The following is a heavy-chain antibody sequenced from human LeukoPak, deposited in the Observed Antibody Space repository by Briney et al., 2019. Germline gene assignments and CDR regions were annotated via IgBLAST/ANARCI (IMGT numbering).Heavy chain of an antibody. V-gene: IGHV3-23*01. Sequence: SGGSLRLSCAASGFAFSSQAMGWVRQGPGKGLECVSVISDSGSITYYADSVKGRFTISRDNSKNTLFLQMSSLRAEDTAVYYCAKDVRRTSGWYFFDYWGRGTLVIVSS. CDR3: AKDVRRTSGWYFFDY. J-gene: IGHJ4*02. CDR1: GFAFSSQA. CDR2: ISDSGSIT. D-gene: IGHD6-19*01.